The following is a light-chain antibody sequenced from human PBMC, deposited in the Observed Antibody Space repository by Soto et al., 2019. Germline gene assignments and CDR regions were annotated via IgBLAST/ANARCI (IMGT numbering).Light chain of an antibody. J-gene: IGKJ4*01. V-gene: IGKV1-27*01. CDR2: NAS. Sequence: DIQMTQSPSTLSACVGDTVTITCRASQDISTFLAWYQQKPGKVPKLLIYNASTLQSGVPSRFSGSGSGTDFTLTISSLQPEDVATYYCQQCKNAPFAFGGGTKLEMK. CDR1: QDISTF. CDR3: QQCKNAPFA.